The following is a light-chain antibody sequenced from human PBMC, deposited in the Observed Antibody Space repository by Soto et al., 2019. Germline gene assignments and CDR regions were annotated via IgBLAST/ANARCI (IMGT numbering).Light chain of an antibody. Sequence: EIVMTQSPATLSVSPGERATLSCRASQSVSSNLAWYQQKPGQTPRLFIYDASSRATGIPARFSGSGSGTDFTLTISSLQSEDFAVYYCQQYNNWPLTFGGGTNVEIK. V-gene: IGKV3-15*01. CDR3: QQYNNWPLT. J-gene: IGKJ4*01. CDR2: DAS. CDR1: QSVSSN.